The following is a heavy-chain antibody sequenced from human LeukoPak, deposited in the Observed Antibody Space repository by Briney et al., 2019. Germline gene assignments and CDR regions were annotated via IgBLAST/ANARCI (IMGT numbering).Heavy chain of an antibody. CDR1: GYDSPSYW. D-gene: IGHD6-19*01. V-gene: IGHV5-51*01. Sequence: KAGESLRISCKASGYDSPSYWIAWVRQMPGKGLEWMGIIYPGDSDTRYSPSFQGQVTISVDKSTSTAYLQWSSLKASDTAMYYCAISSAQWLINAFDIWGQGTMVTVSS. CDR3: AISSAQWLINAFDI. CDR2: IYPGDSDT. J-gene: IGHJ3*02.